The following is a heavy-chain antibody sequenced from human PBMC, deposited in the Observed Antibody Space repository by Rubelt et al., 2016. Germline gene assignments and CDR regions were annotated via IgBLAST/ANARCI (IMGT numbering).Heavy chain of an antibody. CDR2: IYSGGST. Sequence: EVQLVESGGGLIQPGGSLRLSCAASGFTVSSNYMSWVRQAPGKGLEWVSVIYSGGSTYYADSVKGRFTISRDNSKNRLYLQMNGLRAEVRAVYYWASEGGGQLKDAFDIWGQGTMGAVSS. V-gene: IGHV3-53*01. J-gene: IGHJ3*02. CDR1: GFTVSSNY. D-gene: IGHD2-2*01. CDR3: ASEGGGQLKDAFDI.